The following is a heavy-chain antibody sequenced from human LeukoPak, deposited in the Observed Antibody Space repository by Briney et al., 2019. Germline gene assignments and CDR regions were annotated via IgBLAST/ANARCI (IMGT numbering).Heavy chain of an antibody. J-gene: IGHJ5*02. D-gene: IGHD2-2*02. Sequence: ASVKVSCKASGCTFNSYAISWVRQAPGQGLEWMGWINPNSGGTNYAQKFQGRVTMTRDTSISTAYMELRRLRSDDTAVYYCARGGCSSTSCYTTREVLRYTPWFHPWGQGTLVTVS. CDR2: INPNSGGT. CDR1: GCTFNSYA. V-gene: IGHV1-2*02. CDR3: ARGGCSSTSCYTTREVLRYTPWFHP.